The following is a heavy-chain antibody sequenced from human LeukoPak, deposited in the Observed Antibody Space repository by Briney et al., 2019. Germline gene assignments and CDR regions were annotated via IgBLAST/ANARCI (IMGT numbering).Heavy chain of an antibody. Sequence: GGSLRLSCVASGFTFSSYAMSWVRQAPGKGLEWVSAISTTGDITYYADSVRGWFTISRDNSKNTLYLQMNSLRAEDTALYYCAKDLGIAAVGTVYWGQGTLVTVSS. CDR2: ISTTGDIT. CDR1: GFTFSSYA. V-gene: IGHV3-23*01. J-gene: IGHJ4*02. CDR3: AKDLGIAAVGTVY. D-gene: IGHD6-13*01.